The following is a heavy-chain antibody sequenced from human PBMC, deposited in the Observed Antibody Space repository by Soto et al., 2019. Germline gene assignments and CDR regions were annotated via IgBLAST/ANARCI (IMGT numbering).Heavy chain of an antibody. Sequence: GGSLRLSCAASGFTVSSNYMSWVRQAPGKGLEWVSVIYSGGSTYYADSVKGRFTISRDNSKNTLYLQMNSLRAEDPAVYYCARGGGGARTTKYYFDYWGQGTLVTVSS. J-gene: IGHJ4*02. CDR2: IYSGGST. CDR1: GFTVSSNY. CDR3: ARGGGGARTTKYYFDY. D-gene: IGHD4-17*01. V-gene: IGHV3-53*01.